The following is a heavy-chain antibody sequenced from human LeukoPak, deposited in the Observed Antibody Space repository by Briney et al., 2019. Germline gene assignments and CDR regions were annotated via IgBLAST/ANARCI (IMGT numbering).Heavy chain of an antibody. Sequence: GGSLRLSCAASGFTFSSYSMNWVRQAPGKGLEWVSYISIGTTIYYADSVKGRFTISRDNAKNSLYLQLNSLRAEDTAVYYCARADALYGMDVWGQGTTVTVSS. J-gene: IGHJ6*02. CDR1: GFTFSSYS. CDR3: ARADALYGMDV. V-gene: IGHV3-48*04. CDR2: ISIGTTI.